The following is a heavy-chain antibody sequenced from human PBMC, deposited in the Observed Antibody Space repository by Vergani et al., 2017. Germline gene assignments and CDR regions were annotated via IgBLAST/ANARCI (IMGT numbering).Heavy chain of an antibody. CDR3: ARELPRYCSGGSCYRGVFDY. V-gene: IGHV4-59*12. D-gene: IGHD2-15*01. CDR1: GGSISSYY. CDR2: INHSGST. J-gene: IGHJ4*02. Sequence: QVQLQESGPGLVKPSETLSLTCTVSGGSISSYYWSWIRQPPGKGLEWIGEINHSGSTNYSPSLKSRVTISVDTSKNQFSLKLSSVTAADTAVYYCARELPRYCSGGSCYRGVFDYWGQGTLVTVSS.